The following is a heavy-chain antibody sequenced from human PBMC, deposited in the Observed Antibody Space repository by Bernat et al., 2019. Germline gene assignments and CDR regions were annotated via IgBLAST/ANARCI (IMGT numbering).Heavy chain of an antibody. V-gene: IGHV4-31*03. J-gene: IGHJ6*02. Sequence: QVQLQESGPGLVKPSQTLSLTCTVSGGSISSGGYYWSWIRRHPGKGLEWIGYIYYSGSTYYNPSLKSRVTISVDTSKNQFSLKLSSVTAADTAVYYCARDNVASGSYYAVYGMDVWGQGTTVTVSS. D-gene: IGHD3-10*01. CDR1: GGSISSGGYY. CDR3: ARDNVASGSYYAVYGMDV. CDR2: IYYSGST.